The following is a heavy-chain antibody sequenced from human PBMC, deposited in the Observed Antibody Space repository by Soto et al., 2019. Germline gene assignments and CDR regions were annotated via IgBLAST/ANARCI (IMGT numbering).Heavy chain of an antibody. CDR2: IYWDDDK. CDR1: GFSLSTSGVG. V-gene: IGHV2-5*02. CDR3: APTIYNWGSGYFDF. D-gene: IGHD7-27*01. Sequence: QITLKESGPTLVKPTQTLTVTCTFSGFSLSTSGVGVAWIRQPPGKALEWLALIYWDDDKRYSPSLKSRLTTXKXTXINQVVLTMTNMDPVDTGTYYCAPTIYNWGSGYFDFWGQGTLVTVSS. J-gene: IGHJ4*02.